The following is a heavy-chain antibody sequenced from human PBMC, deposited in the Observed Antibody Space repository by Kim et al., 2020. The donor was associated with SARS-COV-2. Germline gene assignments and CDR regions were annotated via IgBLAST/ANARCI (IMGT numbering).Heavy chain of an antibody. CDR2: LHTSGNI. Sequence: SETLSLTCSVSGGSISSHYWNWFRQPAGKGLEWIGRLHTSGNINYNPSLKSRVTLSVDTSKNQFSLKVTSLTAADTAVYYCARGDAGYWGQGTLVTVSS. J-gene: IGHJ4*02. D-gene: IGHD1-1*01. V-gene: IGHV4-4*07. CDR1: GGSISSHY. CDR3: ARGDAGY.